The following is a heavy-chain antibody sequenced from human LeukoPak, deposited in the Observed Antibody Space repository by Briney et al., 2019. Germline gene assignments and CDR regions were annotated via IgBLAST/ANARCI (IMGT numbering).Heavy chain of an antibody. CDR3: ARLDSRRYFQH. CDR2: INHSGST. D-gene: IGHD3-22*01. J-gene: IGHJ1*01. V-gene: IGHV4-34*01. CDR1: GGSFSGYY. Sequence: SETLSLTCAVYGGSFSGYYWSWIRQPPGKGLGWIGEINHSGSTNYNPSLKSRVTISVDTSKNQFSLKLSSVTAADTAVYYCARLDSRRYFQHWGQGTLVTVSS.